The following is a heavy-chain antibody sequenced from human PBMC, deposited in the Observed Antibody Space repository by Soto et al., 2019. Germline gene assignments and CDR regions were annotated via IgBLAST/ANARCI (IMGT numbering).Heavy chain of an antibody. CDR2: ISYDGSNK. D-gene: IGHD6-19*01. V-gene: IGHV3-30*18. Sequence: QVQLVESGGGVVQPGRSLRLSCAASGFTFSSYGMHWVRQAPGKGLEWVAVISYDGSNKYYADSVKGRFTISRDNSKNTLYLQRNSLRAEDTAVYYCAKNGYSSGWYMLFGMDVWGQGTTVTVSS. J-gene: IGHJ6*02. CDR3: AKNGYSSGWYMLFGMDV. CDR1: GFTFSSYG.